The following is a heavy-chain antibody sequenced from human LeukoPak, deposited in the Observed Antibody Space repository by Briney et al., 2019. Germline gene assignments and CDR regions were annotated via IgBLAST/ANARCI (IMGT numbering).Heavy chain of an antibody. Sequence: SETLSLTCTVSGGSISSGSYYWSWIRQPAGKGLEWIGRIYTSGSTNYNPSLKSRVTISVDTSKNQFSLKLSSVTAADTAAYYCASLGLRWYTIDWGQGTLVTVSS. CDR1: GGSISSGSYY. CDR2: IYTSGST. J-gene: IGHJ1*01. V-gene: IGHV4-61*02. D-gene: IGHD4-23*01. CDR3: ASLGLRWYTID.